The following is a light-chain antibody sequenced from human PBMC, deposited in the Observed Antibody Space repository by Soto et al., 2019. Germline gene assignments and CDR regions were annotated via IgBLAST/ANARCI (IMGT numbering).Light chain of an antibody. V-gene: IGLV2-23*01. CDR2: KGT. J-gene: IGLJ1*01. CDR3: CSSAPDSTYV. Sequence: QSALAQPASVSGSPGQSVTISCTGTSSDVGAYNSVSWYQQHPDKAPQLMIYKGTQRPSGVSNRFSGSTSGNAASLTISGLQAGHEADYFCCSSAPDSTYVFGTGTKLTVL. CDR1: SSDVGAYNS.